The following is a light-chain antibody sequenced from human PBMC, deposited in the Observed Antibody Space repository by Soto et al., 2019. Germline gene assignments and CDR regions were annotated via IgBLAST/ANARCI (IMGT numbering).Light chain of an antibody. J-gene: IGKJ3*01. CDR1: QSVSSSF. Sequence: EIVLTQSPGTLSLSPGERATLSCRASQSVSSSFLAWYQQRPGQAPRLLIFGASYRATGIPDRFSGSGSGTDFTRTISRLEPEDFAVYYCQHYGSSPPEFTFGPGTKVDSK. CDR2: GAS. V-gene: IGKV3-20*01. CDR3: QHYGSSPPEFT.